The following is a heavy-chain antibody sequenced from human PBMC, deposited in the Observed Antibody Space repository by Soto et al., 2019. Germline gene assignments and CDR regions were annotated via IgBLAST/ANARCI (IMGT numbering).Heavy chain of an antibody. D-gene: IGHD4-4*01. CDR1: GGTFSSYA. J-gene: IGHJ5*02. V-gene: IGHV1-69*06. Sequence: QVQLVQSGAEVKKPGSSVKVSCKASGGTFSSYAISWVRQAPGQGLEWMGGIIPIFGTANYSQKFQGRVTITAHKSTSTAYMELSSLRFEDTAVYYCATAMYSRGPWFDPWVQGTLVTVSS. CDR2: IIPIFGTA. CDR3: ATAMYSRGPWFDP.